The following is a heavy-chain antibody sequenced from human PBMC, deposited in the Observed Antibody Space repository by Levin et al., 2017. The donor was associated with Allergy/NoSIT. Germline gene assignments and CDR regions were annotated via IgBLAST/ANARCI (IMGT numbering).Heavy chain of an antibody. CDR3: ARQHGNFWSGYNYFDY. V-gene: IGHV3-48*03. Sequence: GESLKISCAASGFTFSSYEMNWVRQAPGKGLEWVSYISSSGSTIYYADSVKGRFTISRDNAKNSLYLQMNSLRAEDTAVYYCARQHGNFWSGYNYFDYWGQGTLVTVTS. CDR1: GFTFSSYE. J-gene: IGHJ4*02. D-gene: IGHD3-3*01. CDR2: ISSSGSTI.